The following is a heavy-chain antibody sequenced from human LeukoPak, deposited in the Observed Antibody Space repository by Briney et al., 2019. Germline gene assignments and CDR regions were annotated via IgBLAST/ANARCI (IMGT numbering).Heavy chain of an antibody. V-gene: IGHV1-69*02. CDR1: GGTFSSYT. J-gene: IGHJ5*02. Sequence: SVKVSXKASGGTFSSYTISWVRQAPGQGLEWIGRIIPILGIANYAQKFQGRVTITADKSTSTAYMELSSLRSEDTAVYYCATGAAARPFDPWGQGTLVTVSS. D-gene: IGHD6-6*01. CDR3: ATGAAARPFDP. CDR2: IIPILGIA.